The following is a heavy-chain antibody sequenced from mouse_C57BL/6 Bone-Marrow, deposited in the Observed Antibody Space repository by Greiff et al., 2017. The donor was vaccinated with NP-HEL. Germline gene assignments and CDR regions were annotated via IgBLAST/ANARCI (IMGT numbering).Heavy chain of an antibody. CDR3: AREEGWLLRGGDYAMDY. V-gene: IGHV1-9*01. CDR1: GYTFTGYW. D-gene: IGHD2-3*01. J-gene: IGHJ4*01. Sequence: QVQLQQSGAELMKPGASVKLSCKATGYTFTGYWIEWVKQRPGHGLEWIGEILPGSGSTNYNEKFKGKATFTADTSTNTAYMQLSSLTTEDSAIYYCAREEGWLLRGGDYAMDYWGQGTSVTVSS. CDR2: ILPGSGST.